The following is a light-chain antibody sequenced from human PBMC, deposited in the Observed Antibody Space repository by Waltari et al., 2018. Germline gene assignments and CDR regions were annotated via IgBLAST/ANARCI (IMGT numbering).Light chain of an antibody. CDR3: QQFGGSFPCS. Sequence: EIVLTQSPGILSLSPGQRATLSCRASQTVSSSYLAWYQQKPGQPPRLRSYATSPRATGVPEMFSGSGSGTDFTLTISRLEPEDFAVYYCQQFGGSFPCSFGRGTKLDIK. CDR2: ATS. V-gene: IGKV3-20*01. CDR1: QTVSSSY. J-gene: IGKJ2*04.